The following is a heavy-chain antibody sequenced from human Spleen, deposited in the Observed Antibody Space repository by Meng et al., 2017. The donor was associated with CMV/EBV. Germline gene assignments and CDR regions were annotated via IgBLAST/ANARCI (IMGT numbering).Heavy chain of an antibody. Sequence: ASVKVSCKASGYTFTNYGISWVRQAPGQGLEWMGWISAYNGNTNYAQKLQGRVTMTTDTSTSTAYMELRSLRSDDTAVYYCARYDFWSGSDYFDYWGQGTLVTVSS. J-gene: IGHJ4*02. V-gene: IGHV1-18*01. CDR3: ARYDFWSGSDYFDY. CDR2: ISAYNGNT. D-gene: IGHD3-3*01. CDR1: GYTFTNYG.